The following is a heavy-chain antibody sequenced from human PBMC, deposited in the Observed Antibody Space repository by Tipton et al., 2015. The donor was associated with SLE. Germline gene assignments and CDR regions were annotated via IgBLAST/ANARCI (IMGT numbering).Heavy chain of an antibody. CDR2: IYYSGTT. CDR3: ARHDDTGKHVTAFDV. D-gene: IGHD1-1*01. V-gene: IGHV4-38-2*01. Sequence: GLVKPSETLSLKCAVSGYSISAGYYWGCVRQPPGKVLEWIGTIYYSGTTFYNPSLKSRVTISVDTSKNEFSLNLSSVTAADTAVYFCARHDDTGKHVTAFDVWGQGTMVTVSS. CDR1: GYSISAGYY. J-gene: IGHJ3*01.